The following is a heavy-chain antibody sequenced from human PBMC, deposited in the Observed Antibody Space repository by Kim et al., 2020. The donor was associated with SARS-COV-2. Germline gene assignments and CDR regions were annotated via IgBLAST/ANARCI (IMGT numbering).Heavy chain of an antibody. Sequence: SVKGRFTISRDNSKNTMYLQMNSLRAEVTAVYYCARDLDLYSSSCPIDYWGQGTLVTVSS. J-gene: IGHJ4*02. CDR3: ARDLDLYSSSCPIDY. V-gene: IGHV3-30*07. D-gene: IGHD6-13*01.